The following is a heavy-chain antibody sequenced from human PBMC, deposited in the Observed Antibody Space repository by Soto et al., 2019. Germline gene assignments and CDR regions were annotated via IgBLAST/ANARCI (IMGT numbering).Heavy chain of an antibody. Sequence: GESLKISCMGSGYTFTSHWIGWVRQMPGKGLEWMGIIYPGDSDTRYSPSFQGQVTISADKSIRTAYLQWNSLKASDTAMYYCVRVGLVGSHSLTNAWFDPWGPGTLVTV. CDR1: GYTFTSHW. CDR3: VRVGLVGSHSLTNAWFDP. V-gene: IGHV5-51*01. J-gene: IGHJ5*02. D-gene: IGHD2-8*02. CDR2: IYPGDSDT.